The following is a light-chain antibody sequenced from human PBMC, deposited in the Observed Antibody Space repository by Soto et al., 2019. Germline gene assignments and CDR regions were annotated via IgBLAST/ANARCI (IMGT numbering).Light chain of an antibody. CDR1: INDVGGYHY. Sequence: QSALTQPASVSGSPGQSITISCTGTINDVGGYHYVSWYQQHPGKAPKLIIYDVSDRPSGVSNRFSGAKSGNTASLTISGLHAEDEADYYCSSYAYSSTLVVFGGGTKLTVL. CDR3: SSYAYSSTLVV. J-gene: IGLJ3*02. CDR2: DVS. V-gene: IGLV2-14*01.